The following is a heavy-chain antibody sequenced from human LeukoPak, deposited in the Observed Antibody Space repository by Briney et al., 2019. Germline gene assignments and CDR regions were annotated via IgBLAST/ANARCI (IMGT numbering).Heavy chain of an antibody. Sequence: SVKVSCKASGGTFSSYAISWVRQAPGQGLEWMGGIIPIFGTANYAQKFQGRVTITADKSTSTAYMELSSLRSEDTAVYYCARERYYDFWSGAFDIWGQGTMVTVSS. CDR3: ARERYYDFWSGAFDI. CDR1: GGTFSSYA. J-gene: IGHJ3*02. V-gene: IGHV1-69*06. CDR2: IIPIFGTA. D-gene: IGHD3-3*01.